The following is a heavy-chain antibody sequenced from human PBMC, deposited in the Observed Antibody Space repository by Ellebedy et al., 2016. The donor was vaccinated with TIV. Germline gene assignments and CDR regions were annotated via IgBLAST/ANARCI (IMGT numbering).Heavy chain of an antibody. CDR2: ISGSGGST. D-gene: IGHD2-15*01. J-gene: IGHJ4*02. Sequence: GESLKISCAASGFTFSSYAMSWVRQAPGKGLEWVSGISGSGGSTHYADSVKGRFTISRDNSKNMLYLQMNSLRAEDTALYYCAKYSETRSPGDYWGQGTLVTVSS. V-gene: IGHV3-23*01. CDR1: GFTFSSYA. CDR3: AKYSETRSPGDY.